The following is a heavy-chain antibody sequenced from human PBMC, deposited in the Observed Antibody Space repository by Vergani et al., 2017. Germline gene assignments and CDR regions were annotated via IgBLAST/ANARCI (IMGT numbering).Heavy chain of an antibody. J-gene: IGHJ4*02. D-gene: IGHD2-2*02. V-gene: IGHV4-4*03. CDR3: ATIGYRRWGYYLDY. Sequence: QVQLQESGPGLVKPPGTLSLTCAVSGDSISSNNCWTWVRQPPGKGLEWIGEICHTEDTKYSTSLKSRVTVSVDGSRNLFSLRLNSVTAADTAVYYCATIGYRRWGYYLDYWGQGILVTVSS. CDR2: ICHTEDT. CDR1: GDSISSNNC.